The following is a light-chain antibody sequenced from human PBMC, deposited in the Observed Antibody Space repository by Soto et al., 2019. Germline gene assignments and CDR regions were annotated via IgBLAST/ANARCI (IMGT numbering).Light chain of an antibody. J-gene: IGLJ2*01. CDR3: SSYAGSNNWGV. CDR2: EVS. V-gene: IGLV2-8*01. CDR1: SSDVGGYNF. Sequence: QSVLTQPPSASGSPGQSVTISCTGTSSDVGGYNFVSWYQQHPGKAPKLIIFEVSKRPSGVPDRFSGSKSGNTASLTVSGLQAEDEADYYCSSYAGSNNWGVFGGGTKLTVL.